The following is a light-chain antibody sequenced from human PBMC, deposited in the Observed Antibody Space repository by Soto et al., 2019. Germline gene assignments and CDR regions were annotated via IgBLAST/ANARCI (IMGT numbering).Light chain of an antibody. J-gene: IGKJ4*01. CDR3: QQYGSPPGT. Sequence: EIVLTQSPGTLSLSPGERATFSCRASQSVSSSYLAWYQQKPGQAPRLLIYGASSRATGIPDRFSGSGSGTDFTLTISRLEPEDFAVYYCQQYGSPPGTFGGGTKVDIK. CDR1: QSVSSSY. CDR2: GAS. V-gene: IGKV3-20*01.